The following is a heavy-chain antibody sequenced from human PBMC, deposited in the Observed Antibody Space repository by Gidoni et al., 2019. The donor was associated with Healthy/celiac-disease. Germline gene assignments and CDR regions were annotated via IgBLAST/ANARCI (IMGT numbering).Heavy chain of an antibody. CDR3: ARHSRVRQWLVPYYYYGMDV. J-gene: IGHJ6*02. Sequence: QVQLQESGPGLVKPSETLSLTCTVSGGSISSYYWSWIRQPPGKGLEWIGYIYYSGSTNYNPSLKSRVTISVDTSKNQFSLKLSSGTAADTAVYYCARHSRVRQWLVPYYYYGMDVWGQGTTVTVSS. CDR1: GGSISSYY. CDR2: IYYSGST. V-gene: IGHV4-59*08. D-gene: IGHD6-19*01.